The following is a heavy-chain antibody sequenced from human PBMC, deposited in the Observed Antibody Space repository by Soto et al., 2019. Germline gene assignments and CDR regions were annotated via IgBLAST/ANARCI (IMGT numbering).Heavy chain of an antibody. CDR2: IHPSDSLT. J-gene: IGHJ4*02. D-gene: IGHD1-20*01. CDR1: GYDFSKHW. Sequence: PGESLKISCKGSGYDFSKHWITWVRQVPGKGLEWMGRIHPSDSLTNDSPSFQGHVTISADKSTSTASLPWNRPKASAPAIYYCAPLATITPLDYRGPRPLVTASS. V-gene: IGHV5-10-1*01. CDR3: APLATITPLDY.